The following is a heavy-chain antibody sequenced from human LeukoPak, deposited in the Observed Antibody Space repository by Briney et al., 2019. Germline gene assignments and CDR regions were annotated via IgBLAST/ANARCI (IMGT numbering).Heavy chain of an antibody. Sequence: SETLSLTCAVSGGSISSYYWSWIRQPAGKGLEWIGHIYISGSTNYNPSLKSRVTMSTDTSKNQFSLKLSSVTAADTAVYYCARDGGVVLPTAPAVFDVWGQGTMVTVSS. CDR2: IYISGST. CDR3: ARDGGVVLPTAPAVFDV. D-gene: IGHD2-2*01. CDR1: GGSISSYY. J-gene: IGHJ3*01. V-gene: IGHV4-4*07.